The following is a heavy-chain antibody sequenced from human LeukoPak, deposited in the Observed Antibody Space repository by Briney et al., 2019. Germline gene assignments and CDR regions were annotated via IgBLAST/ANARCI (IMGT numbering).Heavy chain of an antibody. CDR3: AKRNTVTTKLYYYYYYMDV. CDR2: IWSDGSNK. Sequence: GGSLRLSCAASGFTFSRYDMHWVRQAPGKGLEWVAFIWSDGSNKYYADSVKGRFTISRDNSKNTLYLQMNSLRAEDTAVYYCAKRNTVTTKLYYYYYYMDVWGKGTTVTVSS. D-gene: IGHD4-17*01. J-gene: IGHJ6*03. V-gene: IGHV3-30*02. CDR1: GFTFSRYD.